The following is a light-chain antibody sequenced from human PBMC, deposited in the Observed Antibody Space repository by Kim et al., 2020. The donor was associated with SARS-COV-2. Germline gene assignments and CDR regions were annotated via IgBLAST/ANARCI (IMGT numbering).Light chain of an antibody. CDR2: DVS. J-gene: IGLJ1*01. CDR3: SAYRSDSTKL. V-gene: IGLV2-14*03. CDR1: STDVGGYDF. Sequence: QSASVSGSPGQSITVSCTGTSTDVGGYDFVSWYQQHPGKAPKLIIYDVSNRPAGISNRFSGSKSGNTASLTISGLQADDEADYYCSAYRSDSTKLFGTGTKVTVL.